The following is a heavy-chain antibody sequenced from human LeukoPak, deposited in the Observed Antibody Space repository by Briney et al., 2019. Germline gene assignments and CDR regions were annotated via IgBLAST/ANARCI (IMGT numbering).Heavy chain of an antibody. V-gene: IGHV3-23*01. Sequence: GGTLRLSCAASGFTFSNYGMSWVRQAPGKGLEWVSSICVRSGSTYYAESVQGRFTISRDDSKNTLYLQMNSLRAEDTAVYYCAKVADTSDYFYFFDYWGQGTLVTVSS. D-gene: IGHD3-22*01. CDR1: GFTFSNYG. J-gene: IGHJ4*02. CDR3: AKVADTSDYFYFFDY. CDR2: ICVRSGST.